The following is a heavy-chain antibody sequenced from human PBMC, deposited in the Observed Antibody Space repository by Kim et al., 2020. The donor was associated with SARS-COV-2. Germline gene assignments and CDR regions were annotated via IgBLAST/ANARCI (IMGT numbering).Heavy chain of an antibody. CDR2: T. V-gene: IGHV1-8*01. D-gene: IGHD3-3*01. J-gene: IGHJ4*02. Sequence: TGYAQKFQGRVTMTRNTSISTAYMELSSLRSEDTAVYYCARGGFGQFAAYWGQGTLVTVSS. CDR3: ARGGFGQFAAY.